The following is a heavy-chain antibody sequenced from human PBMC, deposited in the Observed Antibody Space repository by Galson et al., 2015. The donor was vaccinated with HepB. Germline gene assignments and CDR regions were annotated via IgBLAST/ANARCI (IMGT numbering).Heavy chain of an antibody. V-gene: IGHV3-48*02. D-gene: IGHD2/OR15-2a*01. Sequence: SLRLSCAASEFSFSSFSINWVRQAPGKGLEWVSYIGVSSSTMWYADSVKGRFTISRDNAKNSLYLQMNSLRDEDTAIYYCARDTIYAFDYWGQGILVTVSS. CDR2: IGVSSSTM. CDR3: ARDTIYAFDY. CDR1: EFSFSSFS. J-gene: IGHJ4*02.